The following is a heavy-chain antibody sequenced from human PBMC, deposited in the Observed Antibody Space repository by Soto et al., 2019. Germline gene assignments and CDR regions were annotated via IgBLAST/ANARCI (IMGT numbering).Heavy chain of an antibody. J-gene: IGHJ3*02. Sequence: WGSLRLSCATSGFTFRSDAMSWVRQARWKGLEWGSAISGSGVSTYYADSVKGRFTISRDNSKNTLYLQMNSLRAEDTAVYYCAKDYYDSSGYYYGIDDFDIWGQGTMVTVSS. D-gene: IGHD3-22*01. CDR3: AKDYYDSSGYYYGIDDFDI. CDR2: ISGSGVST. V-gene: IGHV3-23*01. CDR1: GFTFRSDA.